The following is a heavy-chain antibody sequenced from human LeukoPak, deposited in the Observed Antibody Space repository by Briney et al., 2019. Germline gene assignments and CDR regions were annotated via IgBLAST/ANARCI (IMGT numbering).Heavy chain of an antibody. Sequence: GASVKVSCKASGYTFTGYYMHWVRQAPGQGLEWMGWINPNSGGTNYAQKFQGRVTMTGDTSISTAYMELSRLRSDDTAVYYCARGLGAATMVRGVTLGYWGQGTLVTVSS. D-gene: IGHD3-10*01. V-gene: IGHV1-2*02. CDR3: ARGLGAATMVRGVTLGY. CDR1: GYTFTGYY. J-gene: IGHJ4*02. CDR2: INPNSGGT.